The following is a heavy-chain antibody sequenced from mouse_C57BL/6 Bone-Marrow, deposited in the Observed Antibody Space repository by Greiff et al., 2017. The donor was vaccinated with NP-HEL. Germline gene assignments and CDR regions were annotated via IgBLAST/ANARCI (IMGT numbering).Heavy chain of an antibody. CDR2: INPYNGGT. J-gene: IGHJ3*01. V-gene: IGHV1-19*01. Sequence: EVKLMESGPVLVKPGASVKMSCKASGYTFTDYYMNWVKQSHGKSLEWIGVINPYNGGTSYNQKFKGKATLTVDKSSSTAYMELNSLTSEDSAVYYCAMLYSSWAYWGQGTLVTVSA. CDR3: AMLYSSWAY. D-gene: IGHD1-3*01. CDR1: GYTFTDYY.